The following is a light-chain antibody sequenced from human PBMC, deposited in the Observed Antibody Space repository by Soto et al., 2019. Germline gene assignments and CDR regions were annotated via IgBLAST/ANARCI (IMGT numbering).Light chain of an antibody. CDR3: QQYNSYSPGYT. CDR1: QSISSW. Sequence: DIQMTQSPSTLSASVGDRVTITCRASQSISSWLAWYQQKPRKAPKLLTYDASSLESGVPSRFSGSGSGTEFTLTISSLQPDDFATYYCQQYNSYSPGYTFGQGTKLEIK. CDR2: DAS. J-gene: IGKJ2*01. V-gene: IGKV1-5*01.